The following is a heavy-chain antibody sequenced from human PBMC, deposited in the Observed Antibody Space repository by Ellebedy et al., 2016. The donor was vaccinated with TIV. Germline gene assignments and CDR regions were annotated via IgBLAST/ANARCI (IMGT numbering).Heavy chain of an antibody. CDR1: GFTFRTYA. D-gene: IGHD4-17*01. Sequence: GESLKISCAASGFTFRTYAMSWLRQAPGKGMEWVSGISGSGGSTYYAGSVKGRFTISRDNPKNTLFLQMSSLRAEDTAVYYCAKASDYGSEYYFDFWGQGTLVTVSS. J-gene: IGHJ4*02. CDR3: AKASDYGSEYYFDF. CDR2: ISGSGGST. V-gene: IGHV3-23*01.